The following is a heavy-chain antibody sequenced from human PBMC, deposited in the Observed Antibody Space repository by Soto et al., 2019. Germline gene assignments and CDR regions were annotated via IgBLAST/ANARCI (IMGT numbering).Heavy chain of an antibody. J-gene: IGHJ3*02. D-gene: IGHD3-10*01. CDR3: ACRTGAAWDAFDI. V-gene: IGHV4-30-2*01. CDR2: IYHSGSP. CDR1: GGSISSGGYS. Sequence: QLQLQESGSGLVKPSQTLSLTCTVSGGSISSGGYSWSWFRQPPGKGLEWIGYIYHSGSPYYNPSLKSRVTISPDMSKNQFSLKLSSVTAADTAVYYCACRTGAAWDAFDIWGRGTLVSVSS.